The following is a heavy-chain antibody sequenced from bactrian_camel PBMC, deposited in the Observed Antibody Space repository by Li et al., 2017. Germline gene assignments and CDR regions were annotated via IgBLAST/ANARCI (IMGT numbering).Heavy chain of an antibody. CDR2: IFRGGGTT. D-gene: IGHD6*01. CDR3: AEGRGSRGERCYSHNY. Sequence: VQLVESGGGSVQAGGSLTLSCVASGDGYKRALMAWFRQRPGQEREGVALIFRGGGTTNYANFVKGRFTISQDNAKNTVYLQMNNLQPEDTAMYYCAEGRGSRGERCYSHNYWGQGTQVTVS. CDR1: GDGYKRAL. V-gene: IGHV3S68*01. J-gene: IGHJ4*01.